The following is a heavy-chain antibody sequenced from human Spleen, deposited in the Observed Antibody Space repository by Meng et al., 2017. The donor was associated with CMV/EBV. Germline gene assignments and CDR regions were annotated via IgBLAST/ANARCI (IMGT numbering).Heavy chain of an antibody. D-gene: IGHD1-26*01. CDR1: GFTFSNYW. V-gene: IGHV3-7*01. J-gene: IGHJ4*02. Sequence: ASGFTFSNYWMTWVRQAPGKGLEWVANIKHDGSGKYYVDSVRGRFTISRDDAKNSLYLQMNSLRAEDTAVYYCARDLARERDSGWGYWGQGTLVTVSS. CDR2: IKHDGSGK. CDR3: ARDLARERDSGWGY.